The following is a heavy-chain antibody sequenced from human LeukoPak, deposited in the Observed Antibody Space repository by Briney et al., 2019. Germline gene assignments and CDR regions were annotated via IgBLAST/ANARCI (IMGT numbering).Heavy chain of an antibody. CDR3: ARDRDGTAYYPLDF. Sequence: GGSLRLSCAASGFTFSSYSMNWVRQAPGKGLEWVSFISSSSCSINYADSVKGRFTISRDNAKNSLYLQMNSLRAEDTAVYYCARDRDGTAYYPLDFRGQGTLVTVSS. D-gene: IGHD3-22*01. V-gene: IGHV3-21*01. CDR2: ISSSSCSI. J-gene: IGHJ4*02. CDR1: GFTFSSYS.